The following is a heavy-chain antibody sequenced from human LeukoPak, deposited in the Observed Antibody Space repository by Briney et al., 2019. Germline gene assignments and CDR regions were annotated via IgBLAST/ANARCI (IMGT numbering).Heavy chain of an antibody. CDR3: ARGNY. Sequence: SGPTLVKPTQTLTLTCTVSGFSLTTSGVNVGWIRQAPGKALEWLALIYWDDDEHYSPSLKTRLTITKDTSKNQVVLRMTNMDPVDTATYYCARGNYWGQGTLVTVSS. D-gene: IGHD3-16*01. CDR2: IYWDDDE. CDR1: GFSLTTSGVN. J-gene: IGHJ4*02. V-gene: IGHV2-5*02.